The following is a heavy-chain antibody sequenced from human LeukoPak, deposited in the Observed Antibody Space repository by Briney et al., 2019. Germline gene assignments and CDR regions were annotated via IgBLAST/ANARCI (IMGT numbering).Heavy chain of an antibody. CDR3: AADLITMVRGVIITPGGWFDP. V-gene: IGHV1-69*06. Sequence: GASVKVSCKASGGTFSSYAISWVRQAPGQGLEWMGGIIPIFGTANYAQKLQGRVTITADKSTSTAYMELSSLRSEDTAVYYCAADLITMVRGVIITPGGWFDPWGQGTLVTVSS. CDR1: GGTFSSYA. CDR2: IIPIFGTA. D-gene: IGHD3-10*01. J-gene: IGHJ5*02.